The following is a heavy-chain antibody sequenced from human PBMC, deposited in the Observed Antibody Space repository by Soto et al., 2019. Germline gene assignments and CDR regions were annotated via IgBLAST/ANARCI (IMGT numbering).Heavy chain of an antibody. D-gene: IGHD3-10*01. CDR3: ARAVDYYGSGSIPYYYGMDV. Sequence: GGSLRLSCAASGFTFSSYSMNWVLQAPWKGLEWVSYISSSSSTIYYADSVKGRFTISRDNAKNSLYLQMNSLRAEDTAVYYCARAVDYYGSGSIPYYYGMDVWGQGTTVTVSS. CDR2: ISSSSSTI. CDR1: GFTFSSYS. V-gene: IGHV3-48*01. J-gene: IGHJ6*02.